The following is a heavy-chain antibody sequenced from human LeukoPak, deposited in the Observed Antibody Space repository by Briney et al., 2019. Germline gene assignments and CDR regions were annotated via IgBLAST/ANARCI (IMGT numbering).Heavy chain of an antibody. CDR1: GGSFSGYY. V-gene: IGHV4-34*01. CDR3: ARGLVPRYYYDSSGYSEAFDI. D-gene: IGHD3-22*01. CDR2: INHSGST. Sequence: SETLSLTCAVSGGSFSGYYWSWIRQPPGKGLEWIGEINHSGSTNYNPSLQSRVTISVDTSKIQFSLKLSSLTAADTSVYYCARGLVPRYYYDSSGYSEAFDIWGQGTMVTVSS. J-gene: IGHJ3*02.